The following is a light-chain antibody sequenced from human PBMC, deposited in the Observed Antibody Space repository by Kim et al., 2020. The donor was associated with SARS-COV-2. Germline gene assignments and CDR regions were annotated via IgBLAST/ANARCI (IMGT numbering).Light chain of an antibody. CDR3: QQTYRVTPWT. J-gene: IGKJ1*01. V-gene: IGKV1-39*01. CDR2: TAS. CDR1: QGISNF. Sequence: DVQMTQSPSSLSASVGDRVTITCRASQGISNFLNWYQQMPGKAPKLLIYTASKLESGVPARFSGSGFGTDFTLTITSLQPEDFSTYYCQQTYRVTPWTFGQGTKVDIK.